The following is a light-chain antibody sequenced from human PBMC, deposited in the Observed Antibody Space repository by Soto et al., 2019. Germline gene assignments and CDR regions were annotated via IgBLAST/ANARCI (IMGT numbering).Light chain of an antibody. V-gene: IGKV3-11*01. CDR3: QQRSSWIT. Sequence: EIVLTHFPGTLSLSPGERATLSCRASQSAGTNLAWYQQKPGQAPRLLIHGAFTRATGIPARFSGSGSATDFTLTISSLEPEDFAVYYCQQRSSWITFGQGTKVDIK. CDR1: QSAGTN. CDR2: GAF. J-gene: IGKJ1*01.